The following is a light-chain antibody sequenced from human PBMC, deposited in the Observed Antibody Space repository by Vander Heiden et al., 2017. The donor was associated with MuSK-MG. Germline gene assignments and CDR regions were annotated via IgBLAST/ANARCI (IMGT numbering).Light chain of an antibody. J-gene: IGKJ1*01. CDR1: QNDSSY. Sequence: DSQITQSPSSLSASVADRVTITHRASQNDSSYLDWYQQKPGKAPKLLIYGASSWQTGVPSRFSGSGSGTDFTLTISSLQPEDFAAYYCQQCYGNPPTFGQGTKVEIK. V-gene: IGKV1-39*01. CDR2: GAS. CDR3: QQCYGNPPT.